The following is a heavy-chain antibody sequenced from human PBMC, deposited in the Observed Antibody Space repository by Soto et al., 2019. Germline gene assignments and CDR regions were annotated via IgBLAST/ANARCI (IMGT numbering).Heavy chain of an antibody. CDR3: ARVGTTVTFDY. CDR2: IYYSGST. V-gene: IGHV4-61*01. J-gene: IGHJ4*02. Sequence: SETLSLTCTVSGGSVSSGSYHWSWIRQPPGKGLEWIGYIYYSGSTNYNPSLKSRVTISVDTSKNQFSLKLSSVTAADTAVYYCARVGTTVTFDYWGQGTLVTVSS. CDR1: GGSVSSGSYH. D-gene: IGHD4-17*01.